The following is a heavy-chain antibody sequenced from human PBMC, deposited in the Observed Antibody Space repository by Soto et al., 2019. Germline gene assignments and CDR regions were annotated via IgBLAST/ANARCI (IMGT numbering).Heavy chain of an antibody. Sequence: ASVKVSCKTSGFTFTSYYIHWVRQAPGQGLEWMGWINPNSGGTNYAQKFRGRVTMTRDTSISTGYMELSSLKSDDTAVYYCARDQGGKHFHDSSSYYYYFDYWGQGTLVTVSS. V-gene: IGHV1-2*02. CDR1: GFTFTSYY. J-gene: IGHJ4*02. CDR3: ARDQGGKHFHDSSSYYYYFDY. D-gene: IGHD3-22*01. CDR2: INPNSGGT.